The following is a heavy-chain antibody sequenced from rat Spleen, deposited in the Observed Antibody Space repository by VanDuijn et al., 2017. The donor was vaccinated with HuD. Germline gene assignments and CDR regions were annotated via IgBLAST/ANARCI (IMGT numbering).Heavy chain of an antibody. Sequence: QVQLKESGPGLVQPSQTLSLTCTVSGFSLTSNSVSWVRQPPGKGLEWMGAIWSDGSTNYNSAIKSRLSISRDTSKSQVFLKMNSLQAEDTAMYFCVRGSAFFDYWGQGVMVTVSS. V-gene: IGHV2-1*01. CDR3: VRGSAFFDY. CDR1: GFSLTSNS. CDR2: IWSDGST. D-gene: IGHD3-3*01. J-gene: IGHJ2*01.